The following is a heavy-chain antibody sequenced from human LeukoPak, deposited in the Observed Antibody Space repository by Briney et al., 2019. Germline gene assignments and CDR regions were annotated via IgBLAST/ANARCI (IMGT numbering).Heavy chain of an antibody. CDR1: GDSISSDKW. Sequence: KPSETLSLTCAVSGDSISSDKWWSWLRQPPGKGLEYIGEFHQSVSTNYNPSLKSRLTISVDNSKNQFSLKLSSVTAADTAVYYCACHSGWSGPSEWGQGTLVTVSS. CDR3: ACHSGWSGPSE. J-gene: IGHJ4*02. CDR2: FHQSVST. D-gene: IGHD6-19*01. V-gene: IGHV4-4*02.